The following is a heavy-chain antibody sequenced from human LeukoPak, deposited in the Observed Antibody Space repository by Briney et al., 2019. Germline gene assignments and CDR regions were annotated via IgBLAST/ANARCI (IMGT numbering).Heavy chain of an antibody. D-gene: IGHD6-13*01. CDR3: AREKGYSSSWYLWDY. V-gene: IGHV3-7*01. Sequence: GGSLRLSCAASGFTFSSYWMSWVRQAPGKGLEWVANIKQDGSEKYYVDSVEGRFTISRDNAKNSLHLQMNSLRAEDTAVYYCAREKGYSSSWYLWDYWGQGTLVTVSS. J-gene: IGHJ4*02. CDR2: IKQDGSEK. CDR1: GFTFSSYW.